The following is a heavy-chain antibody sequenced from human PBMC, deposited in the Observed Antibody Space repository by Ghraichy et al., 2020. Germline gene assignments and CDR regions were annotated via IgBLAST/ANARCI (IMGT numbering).Heavy chain of an antibody. J-gene: IGHJ5*02. V-gene: IGHV1-18*01. CDR1: GYTFTSYG. CDR2: ISAYNGNT. D-gene: IGHD3-16*02. Sequence: AAVKVSCKASGYTFTSYGISWVRQAPGQGLEWMGWISAYNGNTNYAQKLQGRVTMTTDTSTSTAYMELRSLRSDDTAVYYCARDGFGGVIVIPSPFDPWGQGTLVTVSS. CDR3: ARDGFGGVIVIPSPFDP.